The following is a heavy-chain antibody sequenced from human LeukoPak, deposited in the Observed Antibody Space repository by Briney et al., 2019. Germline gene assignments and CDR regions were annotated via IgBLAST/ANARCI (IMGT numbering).Heavy chain of an antibody. CDR3: AKDMEDSSSWGGGYFDY. D-gene: IGHD6-13*01. Sequence: GGSLRLSCAASGFTFDDYTMHWVRQAPGKGLEWVSLISGDGGRTYYADSVKGRFTISRDNSKNSLYLQMNSLRTEDTALYYCAKDMEDSSSWGGGYFDYWGQGTLVTVSS. V-gene: IGHV3-43*02. CDR2: ISGDGGRT. CDR1: GFTFDDYT. J-gene: IGHJ4*02.